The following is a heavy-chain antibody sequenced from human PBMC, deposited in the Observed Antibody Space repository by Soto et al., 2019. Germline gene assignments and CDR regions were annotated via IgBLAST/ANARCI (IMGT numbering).Heavy chain of an antibody. V-gene: IGHV4-34*01. CDR3: ARCTYYYDRSGFSTYYFAX. CDR2: INHSGST. CDR1: GGSFSGYY. D-gene: IGHD3-22*01. Sequence: PSDTLSLTCAVYGGSFSGYYWSWIRQPPGPGLEWIGEINHSGSTKYKLSLKSRVTISVATSKHQFSLKLSSVTAADTAVYYCARCTYYYDRSGFSTYYFAXWGQGTRLTVSX. J-gene: IGHJ4*02.